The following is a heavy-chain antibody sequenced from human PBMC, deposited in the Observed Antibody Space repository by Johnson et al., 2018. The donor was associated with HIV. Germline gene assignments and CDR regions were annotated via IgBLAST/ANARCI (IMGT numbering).Heavy chain of an antibody. J-gene: IGHJ3*02. CDR1: GFTVSSNY. V-gene: IGHV3-66*03. CDR2: IHIDGNT. D-gene: IGHD4-23*01. Sequence: VQLVESGGGLIQPGGSLRLSCAASGFTVSSNYMSWVRQAPGKGLEWVSIIHIDGNTFYADSVKGRFTISRDNSKNTLYLQMNSLRAEDTAVYYCARDPTTVVAFDAFDIWCQGTMVTVSS. CDR3: ARDPTTVVAFDAFDI.